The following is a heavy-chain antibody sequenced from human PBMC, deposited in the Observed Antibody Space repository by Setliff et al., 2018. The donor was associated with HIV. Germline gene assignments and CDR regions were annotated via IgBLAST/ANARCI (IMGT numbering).Heavy chain of an antibody. CDR1: GDSISSSGPGYY. V-gene: IGHV4-39*01. CDR3: ARTQPDTIFGVVIFDH. J-gene: IGHJ4*02. D-gene: IGHD3-3*01. CDR2: VYYSGST. Sequence: PSETLSLTCTVSGDSISSSGPGYYWGWVRQPPGGGLEWIGSVYYSGSTHYNPSLRSRVSISVDASKNQVSLRLTYVTAADTAVYFCARTQPDTIFGVVIFDHWGQGKMVTVSS.